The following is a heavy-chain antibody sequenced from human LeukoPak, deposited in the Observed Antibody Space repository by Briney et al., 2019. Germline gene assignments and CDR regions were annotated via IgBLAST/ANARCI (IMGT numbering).Heavy chain of an antibody. CDR3: GRGPGVFGRIWYMDV. J-gene: IGHJ6*03. CDR2: IFSDGKI. D-gene: IGHD3-3*01. Sequence: SETLSLTCRVSGDSTMYTYWSWIRQPAGKGLEWIGRIFSDGKINYSPSLESRVTMSVDNAKNQFSLRLSSVTAADTAVYYCGRGPGVFGRIWYMDVWGQGTTVSVSS. V-gene: IGHV4-4*07. CDR1: GDSTMYTY.